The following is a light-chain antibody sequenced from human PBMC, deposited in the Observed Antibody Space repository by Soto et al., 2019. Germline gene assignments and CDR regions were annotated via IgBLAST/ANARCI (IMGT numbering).Light chain of an antibody. Sequence: EILLTQSPATLSSSPGETATLSCRASQYVGTRLAWYQHKPGQAPRLLIYDTSNRATGIPARFSGSGSGTDFTLTISSLEPEDFAVYYCQQRSNWPPSFGGGDKVDIK. CDR2: DTS. V-gene: IGKV3-11*01. CDR1: QYVGTR. J-gene: IGKJ4*01. CDR3: QQRSNWPPS.